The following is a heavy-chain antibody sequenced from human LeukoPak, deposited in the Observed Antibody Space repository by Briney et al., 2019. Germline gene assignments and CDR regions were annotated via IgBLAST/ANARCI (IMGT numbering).Heavy chain of an antibody. CDR1: GFIFSSYG. CDR3: ARDKSCAS. V-gene: IGHV3-30-3*01. J-gene: IGHJ4*02. Sequence: GGSLRLSCAASGFIFSSYGMHWVRQAPGKGLDWVAVTSYHGNSQYYADSVKGRFTISRDNSKNSLYLQMNSLRAEDTAVYFCARDKSCASWGQGTLVTVSS. CDR2: TSYHGNSQ. D-gene: IGHD3-16*01.